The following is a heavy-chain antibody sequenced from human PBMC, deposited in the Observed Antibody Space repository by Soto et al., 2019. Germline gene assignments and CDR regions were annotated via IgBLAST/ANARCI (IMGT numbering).Heavy chain of an antibody. V-gene: IGHV1-3*01. CDR2: INAGNGNT. CDR1: GYTFTSYA. Sequence: ASVKVSCKASGYTFTSYAMHWVRQAPGQRLEWMGWINAGNGNTKYSQKFQGRVTITRDTSASTAYMELSSLRSEDTAVYYCARSPVWAISNGRFDYWGQGTLVTVSS. J-gene: IGHJ4*02. CDR3: ARSPVWAISNGRFDY. D-gene: IGHD3-16*01.